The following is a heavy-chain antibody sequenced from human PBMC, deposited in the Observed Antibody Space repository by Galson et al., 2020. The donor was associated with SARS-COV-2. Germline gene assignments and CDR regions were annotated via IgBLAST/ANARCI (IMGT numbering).Heavy chain of an antibody. CDR1: GFTFSSYS. V-gene: IGHV3-48*04. J-gene: IGHJ3*02. CDR2: ISSSSSTI. Sequence: GESLKISCAASGFTFSSYSMNWVRQAPGKGLEWVSYISSSSSTIYYADSVKGRFTISRDNAKNSLYLQMNSLRAEDTAVYYCARAIGPITMWSDAFDIWGQGTMVTVSS. CDR3: ARAIGPITMWSDAFDI. D-gene: IGHD3-10*02.